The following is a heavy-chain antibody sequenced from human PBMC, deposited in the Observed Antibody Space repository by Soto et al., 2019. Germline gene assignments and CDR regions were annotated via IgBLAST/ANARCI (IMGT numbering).Heavy chain of an antibody. J-gene: IGHJ4*02. CDR2: IDGRANT. Sequence: QVQLQESGPGLVKPSQTLSLTCNVSGASISGGGHYWTWIRQPPGKGLERIGYIDGRANTYYRPSLESCVTLSVDTSKNQFSVELSSVTAADTAVYYCARDLGGVATLDDWGQGTLVTVSS. CDR1: GASISGGGHY. V-gene: IGHV4-30-4*01. CDR3: ARDLGGVATLDD. D-gene: IGHD5-12*01.